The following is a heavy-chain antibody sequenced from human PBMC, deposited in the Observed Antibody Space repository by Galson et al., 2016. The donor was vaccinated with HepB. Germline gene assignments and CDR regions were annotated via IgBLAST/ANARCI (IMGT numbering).Heavy chain of an antibody. CDR2: IHHIGIT. J-gene: IGHJ4*02. CDR1: GGSITTSSGAYH. Sequence: SETLSLTCTVSGGSITTSSGAYHWGWLRQPPGKGLEWLGNIHHIGITYYNPSLRSRVTISRDTSKNQFSLRLSSVTAADTAVFYCARHSGYSPFDYWSQGTLVAVSS. CDR3: ARHSGYSPFDY. D-gene: IGHD3-22*01. V-gene: IGHV4-39*01.